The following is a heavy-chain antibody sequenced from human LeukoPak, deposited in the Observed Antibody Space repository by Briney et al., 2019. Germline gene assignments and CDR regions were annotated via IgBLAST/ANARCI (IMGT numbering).Heavy chain of an antibody. CDR3: AKDVSAWSPYFDY. CDR2: ISGSVSST. D-gene: IGHD2-8*02. J-gene: IGHJ4*02. CDR1: GFTFSSYE. V-gene: IGHV3-23*01. Sequence: GGSLRLSCAASGFTFSSYEMNWVRQAPGKGLEWVSTISGSVSSTYYAASVKGRFTISRDNSKNTLYLQMNSLRVEDTAIYYCAKDVSAWSPYFDYWGQGTLVTVSS.